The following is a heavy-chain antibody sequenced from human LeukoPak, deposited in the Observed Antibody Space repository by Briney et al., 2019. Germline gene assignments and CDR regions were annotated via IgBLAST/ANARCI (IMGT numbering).Heavy chain of an antibody. CDR2: IKQDGSEK. Sequence: GGSLRLSCAASGFTFSSYWMSWVRQAPGKGLEWVANIKQDGSEKYYVDSVKGRFTISRDNAKNSLYLQMNSLRAEDTAVYYCARDLNYYDSSGYYDYWGQGTLVTVSS. CDR1: GFTFSSYW. CDR3: ARDLNYYDSSGYYDY. J-gene: IGHJ4*02. V-gene: IGHV3-7*01. D-gene: IGHD3-22*01.